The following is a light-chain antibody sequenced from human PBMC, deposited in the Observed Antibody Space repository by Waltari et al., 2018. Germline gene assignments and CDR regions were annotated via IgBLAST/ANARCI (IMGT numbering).Light chain of an antibody. J-gene: IGLJ2*01. CDR3: TSYGGVNVLGVL. Sequence: QSALTQPPSASGSPGQSVTIPCAGTNSDVGTYNYVSWYQHHPGKAPKLLIYGVTERLPGVPDRFSGSKSGTTASLTVSGLQADDEADYYCTSYGGVNVLGVLFGGGTKLTVL. CDR1: NSDVGTYNY. V-gene: IGLV2-8*01. CDR2: GVT.